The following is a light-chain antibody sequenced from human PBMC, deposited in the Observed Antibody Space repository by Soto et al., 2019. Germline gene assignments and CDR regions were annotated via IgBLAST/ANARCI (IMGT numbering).Light chain of an antibody. CDR2: NVN. CDR3: CSYAGGYTFV. J-gene: IGLJ1*01. CDR1: SSDVGGYDY. Sequence: QSVLTQPASVSGSPGQSITISCTGTSSDVGGYDYVSWYQQHPGKAPKLIIHNVNKRPSGVPDRFSGSKSVNTASLTISGLQAADEADYYCCSYAGGYTFVFGSGTKVTVL. V-gene: IGLV2-11*01.